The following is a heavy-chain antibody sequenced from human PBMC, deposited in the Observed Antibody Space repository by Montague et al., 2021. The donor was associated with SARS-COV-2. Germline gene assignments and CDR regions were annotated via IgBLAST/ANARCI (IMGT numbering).Heavy chain of an antibody. J-gene: IGHJ5*02. CDR3: ARHYSATLLAVS. CDR2: ISDSGST. Sequence: SETLSLTCTVSGGSISSFYWSWIRQPPGKGLEWIGYISDSGSTNYNPSLTSRVTMSVDTSKNQFSLKVNSVTAADTAVYYCARHYSATLLAVSWGQGTLVTVSS. CDR1: GGSISSFY. D-gene: IGHD2-15*01. V-gene: IGHV4-59*08.